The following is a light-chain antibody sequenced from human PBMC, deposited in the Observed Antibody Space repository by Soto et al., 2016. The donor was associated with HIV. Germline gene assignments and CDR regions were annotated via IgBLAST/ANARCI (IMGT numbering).Light chain of an antibody. Sequence: SYELTQPSSVSVSPGQTVRITCQGDSLRSYYASWYQQKPGQAPVLVIYGKNNRPSGIPDRFSGSSSGNTASLTITGAQAEDEADYYCNSRDSSGNVVFGGGTKLTVL. CDR1: SLRSYY. J-gene: IGLJ2*01. V-gene: IGLV3-19*01. CDR2: GKN. CDR3: NSRDSSGNVV.